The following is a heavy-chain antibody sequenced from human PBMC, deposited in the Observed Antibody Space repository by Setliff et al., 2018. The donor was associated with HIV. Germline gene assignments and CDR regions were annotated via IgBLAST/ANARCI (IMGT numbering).Heavy chain of an antibody. D-gene: IGHD6-6*01. V-gene: IGHV4-34*01. CDR3: ARGQFVSPGRPRHYMDS. Sequence: SETLSLTCNVYGGPFNVHKWNWVRQTPGKGLEWIGDISHTGTATYNPSLGSRVTISVDAAKKRFSLNIRSLTAADTAVYFCARGQFVSPGRPRHYMDSWGQGIVVTVSS. CDR1: GGPFNVHK. J-gene: IGHJ4*02. CDR2: ISHTGTA.